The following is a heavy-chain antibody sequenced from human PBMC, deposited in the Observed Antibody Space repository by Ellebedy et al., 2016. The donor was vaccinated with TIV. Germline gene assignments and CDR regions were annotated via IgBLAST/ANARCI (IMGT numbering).Heavy chain of an antibody. D-gene: IGHD2-8*01. Sequence: SETLSLTXTVSGGSISSGGYYWSWIRQHPGKGLEWIGYIYYSGSTYYNPSLKSRVTISVDTSKNQFSLKLSSVTAADTAVYYCARGGAPYFTRSYYYYMDVWGKGTTVTVSS. CDR1: GGSISSGGYY. CDR2: IYYSGST. CDR3: ARGGAPYFTRSYYYYMDV. V-gene: IGHV4-31*03. J-gene: IGHJ6*03.